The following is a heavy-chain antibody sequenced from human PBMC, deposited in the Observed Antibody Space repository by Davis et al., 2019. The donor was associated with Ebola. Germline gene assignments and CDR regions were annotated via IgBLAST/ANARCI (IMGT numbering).Heavy chain of an antibody. V-gene: IGHV3-73*01. CDR1: GLTFSDYY. CDR2: IRSKANSYAT. Sequence: GESLKISCAASGLTFSDYYMYWVRQASGKGLEWVGRIRSKANSYATAYAASVKGRFTISRDDSKNTAYLQMNSLKTEDTAVYYCTSTPPTLWDYWGQGTLVTVSS. D-gene: IGHD3-16*01. CDR3: TSTPPTLWDY. J-gene: IGHJ4*02.